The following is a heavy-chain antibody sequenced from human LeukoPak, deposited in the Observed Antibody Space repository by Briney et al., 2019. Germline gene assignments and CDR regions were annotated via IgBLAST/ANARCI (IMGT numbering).Heavy chain of an antibody. CDR1: GYSFANYW. Sequence: GESLKISRKGSGYSFANYWIGWVRQMPGKGLEWMGIIFPGDSDTRYSPSFQGQVTISVDKSISTAYLQWSSLKASDTAMYYCARVRGQQLVTNWFDPWGQGTLVTVSS. CDR2: IFPGDSDT. CDR3: ARVRGQQLVTNWFDP. V-gene: IGHV5-51*01. J-gene: IGHJ5*02. D-gene: IGHD6-13*01.